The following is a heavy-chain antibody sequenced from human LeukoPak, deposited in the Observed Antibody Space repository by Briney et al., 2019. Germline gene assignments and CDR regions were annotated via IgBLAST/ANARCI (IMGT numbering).Heavy chain of an antibody. CDR1: GSSFTSYW. V-gene: IGHV5-51*01. CDR3: ARETVPAGLDC. D-gene: IGHD2-2*01. Sequence: GDSLKISCKVSGSSFTSYWIGWVRQMPGKGLGWMGIIFPGDSDIRYSPSFQGQVTMSVDKSMTTAYLQWSSLMASDTAIYYCARETVPAGLDCWGQRTLVTVSS. J-gene: IGHJ4*02. CDR2: IFPGDSDI.